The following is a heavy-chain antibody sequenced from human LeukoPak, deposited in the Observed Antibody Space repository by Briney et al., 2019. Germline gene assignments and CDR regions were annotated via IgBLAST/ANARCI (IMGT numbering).Heavy chain of an antibody. D-gene: IGHD2-15*01. V-gene: IGHV4-34*01. J-gene: IGHJ4*01. CDR2: INHSGST. Sequence: SETLSLTCAVYGGSFSGYYWSWIRQPPGKGLEWIGEINHSGSTNYNPSLKSRVTISADTSKNQFSLKVISVTAADTAVYYCARGVGYCSGGRCPFDYWGRGTQVTVSS. CDR1: GGSFSGYY. CDR3: ARGVGYCSGGRCPFDY.